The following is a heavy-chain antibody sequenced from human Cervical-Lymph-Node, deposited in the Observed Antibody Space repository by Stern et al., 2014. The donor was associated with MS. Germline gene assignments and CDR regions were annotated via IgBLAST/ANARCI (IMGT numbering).Heavy chain of an antibody. CDR2: IIPILGTA. CDR1: GGTFSTDK. Sequence: VQLVESGSEAKKPGSSVKVSCKVSGGTFSTDKISWVRQAPGQGLEWMGGIIPILGTADYAQKFQDRVTIIADESTSEVHMEMSSLRSEDTGVYYCARLGSGYDSSYLDFWGQGTRVTVSS. D-gene: IGHD5-12*01. CDR3: ARLGSGYDSSYLDF. J-gene: IGHJ4*02. V-gene: IGHV1-69*01.